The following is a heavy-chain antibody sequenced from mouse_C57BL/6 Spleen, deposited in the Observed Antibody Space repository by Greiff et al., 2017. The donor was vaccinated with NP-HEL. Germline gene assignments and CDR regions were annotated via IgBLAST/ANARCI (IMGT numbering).Heavy chain of an antibody. CDR3: TPIRGY. Sequence: VHVKQSGAELVRPGASVKLSCTASGFNIKDDYMHWVKQRPEQGLEWIGWIDPENGDTEYASKFQGKATITADTSSNTAYLQRSSLTSEDTAVYYCTPIRGYWGQGTLVTVSA. CDR2: IDPENGDT. V-gene: IGHV14-4*01. CDR1: GFNIKDDY. J-gene: IGHJ3*02.